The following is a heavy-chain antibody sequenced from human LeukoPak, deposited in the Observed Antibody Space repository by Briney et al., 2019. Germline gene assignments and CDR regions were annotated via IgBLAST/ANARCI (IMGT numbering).Heavy chain of an antibody. CDR1: GFTFSSYS. CDR3: ARSAPAAAGTGPMDV. V-gene: IGHV3-48*04. J-gene: IGHJ6*03. Sequence: GGSLRLSCAASGFTFSSYSMNWVRQAPGKGLEWVSYISSSSSTIYYADSVKGRFTISRDNAKNSLYLQMNSLRAEDTAVHYCARSAPAAAGTGPMDVWGKGTTVTVSS. D-gene: IGHD6-13*01. CDR2: ISSSSSTI.